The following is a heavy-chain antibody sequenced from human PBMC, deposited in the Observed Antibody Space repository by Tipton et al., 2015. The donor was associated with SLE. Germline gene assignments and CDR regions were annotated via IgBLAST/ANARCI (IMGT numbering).Heavy chain of an antibody. J-gene: IGHJ2*01. V-gene: IGHV4-59*08. Sequence: LRLSCTVSGGSISSYYWSWIRQPPGKGLEWIGYIYYSGSTNYNPSLKSRVTISVDTSKNQFSRKLSSVTAADTAVYYCARGGTAMAYWYFDLWGRGTLVTVSS. CDR2: IYYSGST. CDR3: ARGGTAMAYWYFDL. CDR1: GGSISSYY. D-gene: IGHD5-18*01.